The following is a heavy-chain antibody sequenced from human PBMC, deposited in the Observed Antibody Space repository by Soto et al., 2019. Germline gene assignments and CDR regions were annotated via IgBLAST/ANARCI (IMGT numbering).Heavy chain of an antibody. D-gene: IGHD6-13*01. V-gene: IGHV3-74*01. CDR3: ARENTWGSWPNFDY. CDR1: GFTFSSYW. Sequence: EVQLVESGGGLVQPGGSLRLSCAASGFTFSSYWMHWVRQAPGKGLVWVSRIYRDGTSTSYADSVKGRFTISRDNAKSTLYLQMNSLRAEDTAVYYCARENTWGSWPNFDYWGQGTLVTVSS. J-gene: IGHJ4*02. CDR2: IYRDGTST.